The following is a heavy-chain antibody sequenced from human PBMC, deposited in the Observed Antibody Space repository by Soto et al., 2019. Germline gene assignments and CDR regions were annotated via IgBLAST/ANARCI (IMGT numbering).Heavy chain of an antibody. J-gene: IGHJ6*03. CDR1: GGSFSGYY. CDR2: INHSGST. CDR3: ARARGVQLERRSSPWAPKSYYYYYYMDV. D-gene: IGHD1-1*01. V-gene: IGHV4-34*01. Sequence: QVQLQQWGAGLLKPSETLSLTCAVYGGSFSGYYWSWIRQPPGKGLEWIGEINHSGSTNYNPSLKSRVTISVDTSKNQFSLKLSSVTAADTAVYYCARARGVQLERRSSPWAPKSYYYYYYMDVWGKGTTVTVSS.